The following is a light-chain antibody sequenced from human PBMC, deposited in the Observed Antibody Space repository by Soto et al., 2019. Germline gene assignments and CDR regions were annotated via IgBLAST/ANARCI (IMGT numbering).Light chain of an antibody. CDR3: QQYDSPPLT. J-gene: IGKJ4*01. Sequence: DIQMTQSPCSLSASVGDRVTITCQASQGISNYLNWYQQKPGKAPKLLIYDASKLETGVSSRFSGSGSGADFTFTVSSLQPEDIATYFCQQYDSPPLTLGAGIRVEIK. CDR2: DAS. CDR1: QGISNY. V-gene: IGKV1-33*01.